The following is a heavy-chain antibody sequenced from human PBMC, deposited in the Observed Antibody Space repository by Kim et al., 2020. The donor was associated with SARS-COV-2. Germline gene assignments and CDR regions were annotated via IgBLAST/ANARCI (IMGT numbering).Heavy chain of an antibody. CDR3: ARDFGIPHYGSGSYGRFSYYYGMDV. Sequence: SVKVSCKASGGTFSSYAISWVRQAPGQGLEWMGGIIPIFGTANYAQKFQGRVTITADESTSTAYMELSSLRSEDTAVYYCARDFGIPHYGSGSYGRFSYYYGMDVWGQGTTVTVSS. CDR1: GGTFSSYA. CDR2: IIPIFGTA. J-gene: IGHJ6*02. D-gene: IGHD3-10*01. V-gene: IGHV1-69*13.